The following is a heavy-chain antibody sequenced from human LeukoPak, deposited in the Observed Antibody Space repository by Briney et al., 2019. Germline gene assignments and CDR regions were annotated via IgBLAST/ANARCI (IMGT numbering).Heavy chain of an antibody. V-gene: IGHV1-8*03. J-gene: IGHJ5*02. CDR3: ARSPWGYCSSTSCKDNWFDP. CDR1: GYTFTSYD. CDR2: MNPNSGNT. D-gene: IGHD2-2*01. Sequence: ASVKVSCKASGYTFTSYDINWVRQATGQGLEWRGWMNPNSGNTGYAQKFQGRVTITRNTSISTAYMELSSLRSEDTAVYYCARSPWGYCSSTSCKDNWFDPRGQGTLVTVSS.